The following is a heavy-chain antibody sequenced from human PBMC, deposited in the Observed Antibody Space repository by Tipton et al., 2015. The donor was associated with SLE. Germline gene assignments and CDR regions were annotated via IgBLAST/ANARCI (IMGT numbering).Heavy chain of an antibody. J-gene: IGHJ3*02. Sequence: TLSLTCTVSGGSIRTNTYFWGWIRQPPGKGLEWIGNIHYSGDTYYNPSLRSRVTISVDTSKNQFSLRLSSVTAADTAIYYCARTKSWDDDAFDIWGQGTMVTVSS. CDR2: IHYSGDT. CDR3: ARTKSWDDDAFDI. CDR1: GGSIRTNTYF. V-gene: IGHV4-39*01. D-gene: IGHD1-26*01.